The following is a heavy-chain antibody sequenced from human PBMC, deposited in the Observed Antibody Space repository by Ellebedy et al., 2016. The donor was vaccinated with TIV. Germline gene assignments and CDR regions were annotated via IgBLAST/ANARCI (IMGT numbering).Heavy chain of an antibody. J-gene: IGHJ2*01. CDR2: ISGSSTYI. CDR3: ARKVPAPTTVPPNWYFDL. Sequence: GESLKISCAASGFTFSSYTMNWVRQAPGKGLEWVSSISGSSTYIYYADSVKCRFDISRDNAKNSLYLQMNSLRAEDTAVYYCARKVPAPTTVPPNWYFDLWGRGTLVTVSS. CDR1: GFTFSSYT. V-gene: IGHV3-21*01. D-gene: IGHD4-17*01.